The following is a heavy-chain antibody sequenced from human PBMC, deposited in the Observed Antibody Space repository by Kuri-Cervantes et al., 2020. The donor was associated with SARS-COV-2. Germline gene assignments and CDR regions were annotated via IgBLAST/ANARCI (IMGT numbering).Heavy chain of an antibody. CDR2: INPNSGGT. CDR1: GYTFTDYY. J-gene: IGHJ4*02. D-gene: IGHD1-26*01. CDR3: AKDRALAGSLDY. V-gene: IGHV1-2*02. Sequence: ASVKVSCKASGYTFTDYYMHWVRQAPGQGLEWMGWINPNSGGTNYAQKFQGRVTMTRDTSISTAYMELSRLRSDDTAVYYCAKDRALAGSLDYWGQGTLVTVSS.